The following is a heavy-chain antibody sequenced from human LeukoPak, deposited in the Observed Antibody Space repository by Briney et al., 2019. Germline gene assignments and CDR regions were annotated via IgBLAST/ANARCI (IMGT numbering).Heavy chain of an antibody. Sequence: SETLSLTCTVSGYSISSGYYWGWIRQPPGKGLEWIGSIYHSGSTYYNPSLKSRVTISVDTSKNQFSLKLSSVTAADTAVYYCARDFTAGDSDAFDIWGQGTMVTVSS. CDR2: IYHSGST. V-gene: IGHV4-38-2*02. J-gene: IGHJ3*02. CDR3: ARDFTAGDSDAFDI. D-gene: IGHD4-17*01. CDR1: GYSISSGYY.